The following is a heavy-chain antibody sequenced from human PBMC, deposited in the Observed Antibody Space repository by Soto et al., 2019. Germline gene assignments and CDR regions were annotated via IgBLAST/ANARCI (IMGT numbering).Heavy chain of an antibody. CDR3: ARDTHGSGYYYGMDV. Sequence: QVQLQESGPGLVKPSQTLSLTCTVSGGSISSGGYYWSWIRQHPGKGLEWIGYIYYSGSTYYNTSLKSGVTISVDTSKNQFSLKLSSVTAADTAVYYCARDTHGSGYYYGMDVWGQGTTVTVSS. D-gene: IGHD3-10*01. CDR1: GGSISSGGYY. CDR2: IYYSGST. V-gene: IGHV4-31*03. J-gene: IGHJ6*02.